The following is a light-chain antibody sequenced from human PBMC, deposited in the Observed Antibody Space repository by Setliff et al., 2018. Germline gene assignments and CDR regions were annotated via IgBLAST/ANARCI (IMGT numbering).Light chain of an antibody. CDR1: SSDVGGHNY. CDR2: DVS. J-gene: IGLJ1*01. V-gene: IGLV2-11*02. Sequence: QSVLTQPRSVSGSPGQSVTISCTGTSSDVGGHNYVSWYQQNPSKAPKVMIYDVSKRPSGVPDRFSGSKSGNTASLTISGLQAEDEADYYCCSYAGSYTFLYVVGTGTKVTVL. CDR3: CSYAGSYTFLYV.